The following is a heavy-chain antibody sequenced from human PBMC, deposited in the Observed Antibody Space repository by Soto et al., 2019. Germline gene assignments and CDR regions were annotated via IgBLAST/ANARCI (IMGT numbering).Heavy chain of an antibody. D-gene: IGHD6-6*01. CDR2: ISGSGGST. J-gene: IGHJ6*02. Sequence: GGSLRLSCAASGFTFSSYGMTWVRQAPGKGLEWVSVISGSGGSTYYADSVKGRFTISRDNSENTLYLQMNSLRAEDTAVYYCAKGEKSSSSRTLDVWGQGTTVTVSS. CDR3: AKGEKSSSSRTLDV. CDR1: GFTFSSYG. V-gene: IGHV3-23*01.